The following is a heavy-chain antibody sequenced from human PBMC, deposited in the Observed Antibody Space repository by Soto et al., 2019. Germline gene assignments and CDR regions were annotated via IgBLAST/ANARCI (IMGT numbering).Heavy chain of an antibody. CDR2: VNPNSGDT. V-gene: IGHV1-8*01. J-gene: IGHJ3*01. D-gene: IGHD2-21*02. Sequence: QVQLVQSGAEVKKPGASVKVSCKASGYSFTSYDMNWVRQAPGQELEWMGWVNPNSGDTDYAQKCQDRVTMTTDTSIRTAYRELSSLRAEDTAVYDCARVSFLAPVTGAEIFDFWGQGTMVTVSS. CDR3: ARVSFLAPVTGAEIFDF. CDR1: GYSFTSYD.